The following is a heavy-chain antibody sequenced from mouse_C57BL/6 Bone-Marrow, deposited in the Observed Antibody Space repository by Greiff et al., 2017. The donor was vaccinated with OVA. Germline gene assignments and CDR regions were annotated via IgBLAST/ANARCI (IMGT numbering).Heavy chain of an antibody. CDR3: ARDLLLRSQGYFDV. V-gene: IGHV3-5*01. J-gene: IGHJ1*03. CDR2: IYYSGTI. CDR1: GISITTGNYR. Sequence: EVQLQQSGPGLVKPSQTVFLTCTVTGISITTGNYRWSWIRQFPGNKLEWIGYIYYSGTITYNPSLTSRTTITRDTPKNQFFLEMNSLTAEDTATYYCARDLLLRSQGYFDVWGTGTTVTVSS. D-gene: IGHD1-1*01.